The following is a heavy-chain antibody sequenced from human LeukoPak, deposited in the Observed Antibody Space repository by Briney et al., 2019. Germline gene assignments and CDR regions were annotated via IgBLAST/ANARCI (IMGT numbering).Heavy chain of an antibody. J-gene: IGHJ6*03. CDR1: ESTLIGFP. Sequence: GGSLRLSCAASESTLIGFPWHWVGKPPAKGLEGVEFIRYEGSDKYYADSVKGRFTISRDNAKNSLYLQMNSLRAEDTAVYYCARRIRIAVPPGGYYYYMDVWGKGTTVTVSS. CDR3: ARRIRIAVPPGGYYYYMDV. D-gene: IGHD6-19*01. CDR2: IRYEGSDK. V-gene: IGHV3-30*02.